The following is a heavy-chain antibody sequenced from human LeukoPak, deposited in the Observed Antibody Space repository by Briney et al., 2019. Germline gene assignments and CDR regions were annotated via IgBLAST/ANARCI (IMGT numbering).Heavy chain of an antibody. V-gene: IGHV1-69*05. CDR1: GGTFSSYA. Sequence: SVKVSCKASGGTFSSYAISWVRQAPGQGLEWMGRIIPIFGTANYAQKFQGRVTMTRNTSISTAYMELSSLRSEDTAVYYCARKNYGSNRWFDPWGQGTLVTVSS. J-gene: IGHJ5*02. D-gene: IGHD4/OR15-4a*01. CDR3: ARKNYGSNRWFDP. CDR2: IIPIFGTA.